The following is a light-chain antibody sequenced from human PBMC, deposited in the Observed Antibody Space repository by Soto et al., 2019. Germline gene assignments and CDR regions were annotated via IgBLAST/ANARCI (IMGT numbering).Light chain of an antibody. CDR2: GAS. Sequence: EIVLTQSPGTLSLSPGERATLSCRASQSVSSSFLAWYQQKPGQAPRLLIYGASSRATGIPDRFSGSGYGIDCTLTISRREPEDVAVYYCQQYGSSPLTFGGGTKVEIK. CDR1: QSVSSSF. J-gene: IGKJ4*01. CDR3: QQYGSSPLT. V-gene: IGKV3-20*01.